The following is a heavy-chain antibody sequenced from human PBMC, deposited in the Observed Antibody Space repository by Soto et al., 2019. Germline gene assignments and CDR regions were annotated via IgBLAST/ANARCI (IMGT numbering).Heavy chain of an antibody. J-gene: IGHJ4*02. Sequence: QVQLQESGPGLVKPSQTLSLTCTVSGGSISSGGYYWSWIRQHPGKGLEWIGYIYYSGSTYYNPSLKSRVTISXXTXKXXFSLKLSSVTAADTAVYYCARELVYYDSREYYFDYWGQGTLVTVSS. CDR2: IYYSGST. D-gene: IGHD3-22*01. V-gene: IGHV4-31*03. CDR1: GGSISSGGYY. CDR3: ARELVYYDSREYYFDY.